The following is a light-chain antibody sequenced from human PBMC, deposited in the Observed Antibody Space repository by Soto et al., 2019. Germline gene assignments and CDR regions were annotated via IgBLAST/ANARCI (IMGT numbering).Light chain of an antibody. CDR3: ETWDSNPQNWV. CDR1: SGHSSYI. Sequence: QPVLTQSSSASASLGSSVKLTCTLSSGHSSYIIAWHQQQPAKAPRYLMKLEGSGSYNKGSGGPDRFSGSSSGADRYLTISNLQFEDEADYYCETWDSNPQNWVFGGGTKLTVL. CDR2: LEGSGSY. J-gene: IGLJ3*02. V-gene: IGLV4-60*02.